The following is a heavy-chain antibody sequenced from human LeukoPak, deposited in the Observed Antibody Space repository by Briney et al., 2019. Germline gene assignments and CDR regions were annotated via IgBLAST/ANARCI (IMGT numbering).Heavy chain of an antibody. CDR1: GYTFTSYG. CDR3: ARDKGIDYYYDSSGYYSDAFDI. CDR2: ISAYNGNT. D-gene: IGHD3-22*01. Sequence: ASVKVSRKASGYTFTSYGISWVRQAPGQGLEWMGWISAYNGNTNYAQKFQGRVTMTRDTSISTAYMELSRLRSDDTAVYYCARDKGIDYYYDSSGYYSDAFDIWGQGTMVTVSS. V-gene: IGHV1-18*01. J-gene: IGHJ3*02.